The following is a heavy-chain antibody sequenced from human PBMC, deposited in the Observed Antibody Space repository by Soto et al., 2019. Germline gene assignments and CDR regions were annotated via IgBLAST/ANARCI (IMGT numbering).Heavy chain of an antibody. D-gene: IGHD2-2*01. CDR1: GGSISSSSYY. V-gene: IGHV4-39*01. CDR2: IYYSGST. CDR3: ARQPYCSSTSCYYFY. Sequence: QLQLQESGPGLVKPSETLSLTCTVSGGSISSSSYYWGWIRQPPGKGLEWIGSIYYSGSTYYNPSRKSRVTISVDTSKNQFSLKLSSVTAADTAVYYCARQPYCSSTSCYYFYWGQGTLVTVSS. J-gene: IGHJ4*02.